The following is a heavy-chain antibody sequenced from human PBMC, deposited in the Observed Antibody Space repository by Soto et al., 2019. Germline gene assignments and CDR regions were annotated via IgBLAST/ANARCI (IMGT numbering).Heavy chain of an antibody. Sequence: PGESLKISCKGSGYSFTGYWIGWVRQMPGKGLEWMGIIYPGDSDTRYSPSFQGQVTISADKSISTAYLQWSSLKASDTAMYYCARVGDYVWGSYRYTDYFDYWGQGTLVTVSS. D-gene: IGHD3-16*02. CDR3: ARVGDYVWGSYRYTDYFDY. V-gene: IGHV5-51*01. CDR1: GYSFTGYW. CDR2: IYPGDSDT. J-gene: IGHJ4*02.